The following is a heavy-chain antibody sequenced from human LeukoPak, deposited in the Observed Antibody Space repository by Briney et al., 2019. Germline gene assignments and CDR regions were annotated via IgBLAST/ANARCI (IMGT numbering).Heavy chain of an antibody. CDR2: INHSGST. Sequence: SETLSLTCAVYGGSFSGYYWSWIRQPPGKGLEWIGEINHSGSTNYNPSLKSRVTISVDTSKNQFSLKLSSVTAADTAVYYCARPNSSSWYRDAFDIWGQGTMVTVSS. CDR1: GGSFSGYY. D-gene: IGHD6-13*01. CDR3: ARPNSSSWYRDAFDI. J-gene: IGHJ3*02. V-gene: IGHV4-34*01.